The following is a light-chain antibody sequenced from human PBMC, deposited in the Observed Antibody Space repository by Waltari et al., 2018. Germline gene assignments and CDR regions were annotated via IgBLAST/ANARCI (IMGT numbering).Light chain of an antibody. CDR2: DDN. V-gene: IGLV6-57*02. Sequence: KFMLTQPHSVSESPGKTVTISCTGRSGSIDTNYVQWYQQRPGSAPRTVIYDDNQRPSGVPDRFSGSIDSSPNSASLTISGLKTEDEADYYCQSSDSSTGVVFGGGTKLTVL. J-gene: IGLJ2*01. CDR1: SGSIDTNY. CDR3: QSSDSSTGVV.